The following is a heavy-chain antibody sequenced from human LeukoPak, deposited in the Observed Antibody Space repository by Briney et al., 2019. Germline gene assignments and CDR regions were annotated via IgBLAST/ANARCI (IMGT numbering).Heavy chain of an antibody. D-gene: IGHD3-3*01. V-gene: IGHV3-7*01. CDR1: GFTFSGYW. J-gene: IGHJ4*02. CDR3: ARDGSGGVVIIID. Sequence: GGTLRLSCAASGFTFSGYWMSWVRQAPGKGLEWVANIKQDGSEKYYVDSVKGRFTISRDNAKNSLYLQMNSLRAEDTAVYYCARDGSGGVVIIIDWGQGTLVTVSS. CDR2: IKQDGSEK.